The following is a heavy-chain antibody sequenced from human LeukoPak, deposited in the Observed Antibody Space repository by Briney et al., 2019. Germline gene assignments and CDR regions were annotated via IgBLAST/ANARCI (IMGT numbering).Heavy chain of an antibody. Sequence: GGSLRLSCTASGFTFGDYAMSWVRQAPGKGLEWVSAISGSGGSTYYADSVKGRFTISRDNSKNTLYLQVNSLRAEDTAVYYCAKDHPSIVVVVAAPFDYWGQGALVTVSS. D-gene: IGHD2-15*01. V-gene: IGHV3-23*01. CDR2: ISGSGGST. J-gene: IGHJ4*02. CDR3: AKDHPSIVVVVAAPFDY. CDR1: GFTFGDYA.